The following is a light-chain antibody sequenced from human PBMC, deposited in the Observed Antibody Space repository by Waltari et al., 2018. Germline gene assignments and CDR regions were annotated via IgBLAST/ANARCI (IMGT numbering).Light chain of an antibody. CDR2: DAS. Sequence: DIQMTQSPSSLSASLGDRVTITCQAIQDISNYLNWYQQKPGKAPKLLIYDASNLETGVPSRFSGSGSGTDFTFTISSLQPEDIATYYCQQYDNLPITFGQGTRLEIK. CDR3: QQYDNLPIT. J-gene: IGKJ5*01. V-gene: IGKV1-33*01. CDR1: QDISNY.